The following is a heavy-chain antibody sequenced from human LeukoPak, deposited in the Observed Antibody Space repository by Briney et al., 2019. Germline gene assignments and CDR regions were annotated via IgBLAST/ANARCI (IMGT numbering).Heavy chain of an antibody. D-gene: IGHD3-10*01. J-gene: IGHJ4*02. CDR2: ITSTSNHI. Sequence: GGSLRLSCVASGFTFSTYDVNWVRQAPGKGLEWVSAITSTSNHINYADSVKGRFTISRDSANNSLYLQMNSLRAEDTAVYYCARVYSANGYGSGYYDYWGQGTLVTVSS. CDR3: ARVYSANGYGSGYYDY. CDR1: GFTFSTYD. V-gene: IGHV3-21*01.